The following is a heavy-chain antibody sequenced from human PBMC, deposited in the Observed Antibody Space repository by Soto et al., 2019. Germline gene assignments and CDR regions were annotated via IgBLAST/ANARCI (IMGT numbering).Heavy chain of an antibody. CDR2: ISGGGGSSTTI. CDR3: ARVAGVGDQDEY. CDR1: GFTFSSYD. D-gene: IGHD1-26*01. Sequence: EVQLVASGGGLVQPGGSLRLSCAVSGFTFSSYDMNWVRQAPGKGLEWVSYISGGGGSSTTIYYADSVKGRFTISRDNAKNSLYLQMNSLRDEDTAVYYCARVAGVGDQDEYWGQGTLVTVSS. J-gene: IGHJ4*02. V-gene: IGHV3-48*02.